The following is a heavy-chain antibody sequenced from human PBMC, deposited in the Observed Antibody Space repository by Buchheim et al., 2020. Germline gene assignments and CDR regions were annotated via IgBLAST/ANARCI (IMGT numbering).Heavy chain of an antibody. J-gene: IGHJ4*02. CDR1: GGSITSGGYY. CDR3: ARSVDQGEYYDSSGTQFFFDY. V-gene: IGHV4-31*03. Sequence: QVQLQESGPGLVKPSQTLSLTCTVSGGSITSGGYYWSWIRQHPGKGLEWIGYIYYTGITYFNPFLESRLFLSVDTSKNQIFLTMRSVTAADSAMYYCARSVDQGEYYDSSGTQFFFDYWGQG. D-gene: IGHD3-22*01. CDR2: IYYTGIT.